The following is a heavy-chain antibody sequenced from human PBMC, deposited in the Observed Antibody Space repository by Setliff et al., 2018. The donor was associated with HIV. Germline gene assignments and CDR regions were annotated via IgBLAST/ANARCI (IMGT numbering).Heavy chain of an antibody. CDR3: AKGASGYFHLYYFDY. V-gene: IGHV3-9*03. J-gene: IGHJ4*02. D-gene: IGHD3-22*01. CDR2: ISWNSYSI. CDR1: GFMFDDYA. Sequence: GGSLRLSCAASGFMFDDYAMHWVRQGPGKGLEWVSGISWNSYSIGYADSVKGRFTISRDNAKNSLYLQMNSLRAEDMAFYYCAKGASGYFHLYYFDYWGQGTLVTVSS.